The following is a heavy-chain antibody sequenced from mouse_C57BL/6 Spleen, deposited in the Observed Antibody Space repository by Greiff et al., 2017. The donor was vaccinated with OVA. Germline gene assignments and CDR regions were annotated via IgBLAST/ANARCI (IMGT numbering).Heavy chain of an antibody. V-gene: IGHV1-82*01. CDR2: IYPGDGDT. D-gene: IGHD2-4*01. J-gene: IGHJ3*01. CDR3: ARGDDYDVAWFAY. CDR1: GYAFSSSW. Sequence: QVQLQQSGPELVKPGASVKISCKASGYAFSSSWMNWVKQRPGKCLEWIGRIYPGDGDTNYNGKFKGKATLTADKSSSTAYMQLSSLTSEDSAVYFCARGDDYDVAWFAYWGQGTLVTVSA.